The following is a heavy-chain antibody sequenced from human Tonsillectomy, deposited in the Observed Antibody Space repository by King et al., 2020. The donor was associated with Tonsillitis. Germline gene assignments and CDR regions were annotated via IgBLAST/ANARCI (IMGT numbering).Heavy chain of an antibody. CDR3: ARDQPPYATSLYYFDH. Sequence: VQLVESGGGLVQSGGSLSLSCAASGFTFTTYWMSWVRQAPGKGLEWVANIKQDGSEIHYVDSVKGRFTISRDNAKNLLFLQMNSLRAEDTAVYYCARDQPPYATSLYYFDHWGQGTLVTV. J-gene: IGHJ4*02. CDR2: IKQDGSEI. CDR1: GFTFTTYW. V-gene: IGHV3-7*03. D-gene: IGHD2-2*01.